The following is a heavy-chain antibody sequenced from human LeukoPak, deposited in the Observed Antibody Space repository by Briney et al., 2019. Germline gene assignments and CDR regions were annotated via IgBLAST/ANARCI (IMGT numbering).Heavy chain of an antibody. CDR3: ARAGYCSSTSCQWVPLV. V-gene: IGHV4-59*01. CDR2: IYYSGST. J-gene: IGHJ6*02. CDR1: GDSIKNYY. Sequence: SETLSLTCTVSGDSIKNYYWIWIRQSPGKGLEWIGYIYYSGSTYYNPSLKSRVTMSVDTSKNQFSLKLNSVTAADTAVYYCARAGYCSSTSCQWVPLVWGQGTTVTVSS. D-gene: IGHD2-2*03.